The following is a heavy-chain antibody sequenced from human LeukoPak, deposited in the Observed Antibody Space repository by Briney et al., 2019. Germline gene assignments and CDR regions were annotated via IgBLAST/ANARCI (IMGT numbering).Heavy chain of an antibody. Sequence: GGSLRLSCAASEFTFSSYAMSWVRQAPGKGLEWVAFIRSDGYHTYYADSVRGRFTITRDNSKNTLYLQMNSLRLEDMAVYYCAKPSGSGVDYWGRGTRVTVSS. V-gene: IGHV3-30*02. J-gene: IGHJ4*02. CDR2: IRSDGYHT. CDR3: AKPSGSGVDY. CDR1: EFTFSSYA. D-gene: IGHD1-26*01.